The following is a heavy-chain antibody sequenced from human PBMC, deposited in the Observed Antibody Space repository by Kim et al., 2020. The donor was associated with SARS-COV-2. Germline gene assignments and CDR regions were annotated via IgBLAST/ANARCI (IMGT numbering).Heavy chain of an antibody. CDR1: GFTFSDYW. Sequence: GGSLRLSCAASGFTFSDYWLHWVRHAPGKGLMWVSHISPDETRTNYADSLKGRFTISRDNAKNTLYLQMKSLTADNTAVFYCGRDIYGLRDYWGPGTLVTVSS. CDR3: GRDIYGLRDY. V-gene: IGHV3-74*01. J-gene: IGHJ4*02. CDR2: ISPDETRT. D-gene: IGHD4-17*01.